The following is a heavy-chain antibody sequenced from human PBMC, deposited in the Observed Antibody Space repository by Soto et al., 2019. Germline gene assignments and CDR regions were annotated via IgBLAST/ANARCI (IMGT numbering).Heavy chain of an antibody. CDR2: IWYDGSNK. CDR3: ARDGPWNAPHYYYYYMDV. J-gene: IGHJ6*03. Sequence: QVQLVESGGGVVQPGRSLRLSCAASGFTFSSYGMHWVRQAPGKGLEWVAVIWYDGSNKYYADSVKGRFTISRDNSKNTLYLQMNSLRAEDTAVYYCARDGPWNAPHYYYYYMDVWGKGTTVTVSS. CDR1: GFTFSSYG. D-gene: IGHD1-1*01. V-gene: IGHV3-33*01.